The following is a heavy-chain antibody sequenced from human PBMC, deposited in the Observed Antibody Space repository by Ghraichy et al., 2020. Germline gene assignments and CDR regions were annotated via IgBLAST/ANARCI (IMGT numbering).Heavy chain of an antibody. CDR2: IYTSGST. Sequence: SETLSLTCTVSGGSISSYYWSWIRQPPGKGLEWIGYIYTSGSTNYNPSLKSRVTISVDTSKNQFSLKLSSVTAADTAVYYCARRVAVAGTSWFDPWGQGTLVTVSS. J-gene: IGHJ5*02. V-gene: IGHV4-4*09. D-gene: IGHD6-19*01. CDR3: ARRVAVAGTSWFDP. CDR1: GGSISSYY.